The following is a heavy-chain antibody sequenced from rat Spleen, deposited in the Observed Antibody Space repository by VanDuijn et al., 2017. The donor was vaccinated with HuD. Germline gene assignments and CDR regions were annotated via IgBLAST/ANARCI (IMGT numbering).Heavy chain of an antibody. V-gene: IGHV5-27*01. D-gene: IGHD1-6*01. CDR1: GLTFSNYN. CDR2: ISPSGDST. Sequence: EVQLVESGGGLVQPGRSLKLSCIVSGLTFSNYNMTWVRQAPAKGLEWVASISPSGDSTHYRDSVKGRFTVSRHNERSTLYLQMDSLRSEDTATYYCTRAMYTTDYYFAKGYYVMDAWGQGASVTVSS. CDR3: TRAMYTTDYYFAKGYYVMDA. J-gene: IGHJ4*01.